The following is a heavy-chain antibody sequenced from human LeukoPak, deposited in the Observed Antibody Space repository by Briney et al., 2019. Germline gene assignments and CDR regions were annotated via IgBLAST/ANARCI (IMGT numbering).Heavy chain of an antibody. D-gene: IGHD3-10*01. Sequence: GGSLRLSCAVSGFTFGRFAMKWVRQAPGKGLEWVSIISNSGTITSYADSVKGRFTISRDNCKNTVYLQMNSLRAEDTALYYCTTESFHYWGQGSLVAVSS. CDR2: ISNSGTIT. CDR1: GFTFGRFA. CDR3: TTESFHY. J-gene: IGHJ4*02. V-gene: IGHV3-23*01.